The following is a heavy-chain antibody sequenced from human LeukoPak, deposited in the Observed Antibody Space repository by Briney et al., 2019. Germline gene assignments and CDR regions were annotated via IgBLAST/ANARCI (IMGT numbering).Heavy chain of an antibody. Sequence: KSSETLSLTCTVSGGSTSSYYWSWIRQPPGKGLEWIGYIYYSGSTNYNPSLKSRVTISVDTSKNQFSLKLSSVTAADTALYYCARGVEYSSSSGLGYWGQRTLVTVSS. CDR3: ARGVEYSSSSGLGY. D-gene: IGHD6-6*01. CDR2: IYYSGST. V-gene: IGHV4-59*01. J-gene: IGHJ4*02. CDR1: GGSTSSYY.